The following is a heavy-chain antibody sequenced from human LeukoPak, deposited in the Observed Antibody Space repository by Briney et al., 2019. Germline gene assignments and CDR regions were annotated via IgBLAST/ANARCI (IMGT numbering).Heavy chain of an antibody. D-gene: IGHD1-26*01. J-gene: IGHJ4*02. CDR2: VWRDGSNK. CDR3: ARAPQWEPPDY. Sequence: GGSLRLSCAASGFTFSTYGMHWVRQAPGKGLEWVAVVWRDGSNKFYADSMKGRITISRDNSKNTLYLQMNTLRAEDSALYYCARAPQWEPPDYWGQGILVIVSS. CDR1: GFTFSTYG. V-gene: IGHV3-33*01.